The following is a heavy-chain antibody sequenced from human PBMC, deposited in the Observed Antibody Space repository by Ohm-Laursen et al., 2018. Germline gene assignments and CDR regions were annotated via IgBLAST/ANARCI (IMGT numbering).Heavy chain of an antibody. V-gene: IGHV3-11*01. CDR2: ISRSGSTI. CDR3: ARDPTRYSGSYPYYFDY. Sequence: SLRLSCAASGFTFSDYYMSWIRQAPGKGLEWVSYISRSGSTIYYADSVKGRFTISRDNAKNSLYLQMNSLSAEDTAGYYCARDPTRYSGSYPYYFDYGGQGPLVTVSS. CDR1: GFTFSDYY. D-gene: IGHD1-26*01. J-gene: IGHJ4*02.